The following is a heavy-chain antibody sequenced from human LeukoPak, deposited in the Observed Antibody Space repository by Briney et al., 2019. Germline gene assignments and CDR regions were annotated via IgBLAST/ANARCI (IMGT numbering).Heavy chain of an antibody. D-gene: IGHD3-16*02. V-gene: IGHV4-4*07. CDR3: ALLYDYVWGSYLDY. CDR1: GGSISSYY. Sequence: SETLSLTCTVSGGSISSYYWSWIRHPAGKGLEWIGRIYTSGSTNYNPSLKSRVTMPVDTSKNQFSLKLSSVTAADTAVYYCALLYDYVWGSYLDYWGQGTLVTVSS. J-gene: IGHJ4*02. CDR2: IYTSGST.